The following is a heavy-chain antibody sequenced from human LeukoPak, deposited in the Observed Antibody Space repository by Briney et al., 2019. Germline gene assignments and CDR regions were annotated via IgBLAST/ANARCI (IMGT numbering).Heavy chain of an antibody. CDR2: MSPNSGNT. V-gene: IGHV1-8*01. J-gene: IGHJ4*02. Sequence: GASVKVSCKASGYTFTSYDINWVRQATGQGLEWMGWMSPNSGNTGYAQKFQGRVTMTRSTSMSTAYMELSSLRSEDTAVYYCARGPPNWGYDYWGPGTLVTVSS. D-gene: IGHD7-27*01. CDR1: GYTFTSYD. CDR3: ARGPPNWGYDY.